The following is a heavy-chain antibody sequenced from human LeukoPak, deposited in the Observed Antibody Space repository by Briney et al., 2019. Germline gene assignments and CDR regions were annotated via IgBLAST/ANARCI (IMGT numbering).Heavy chain of an antibody. D-gene: IGHD3-10*01. CDR1: GFTFDDYA. CDR3: AKSLNYYGSGTSTYGMDV. Sequence: GGSLRLSCVASGFTFDDYAMHWVRQVPGKGLEWVSGISWNSGSIGYADSVKGRFTISRDNAKNSLYLQMNSLRAEDTALYYCAKSLNYYGSGTSTYGMDVWGQGTTVTVSS. CDR2: ISWNSGSI. V-gene: IGHV3-9*01. J-gene: IGHJ6*02.